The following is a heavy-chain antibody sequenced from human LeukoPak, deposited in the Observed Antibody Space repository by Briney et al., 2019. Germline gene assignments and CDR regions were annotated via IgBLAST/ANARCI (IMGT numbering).Heavy chain of an antibody. CDR1: GYSINSGYH. CDR3: ARHLAYYYDSSGYYQNFDY. J-gene: IGHJ4*02. V-gene: IGHV4-38-2*01. D-gene: IGHD3-22*01. CDR2: MHHTGST. Sequence: PSETLSLTCSVSGYSINSGYHWGWIRQPPGKGLEWIAIMHHTGSTHYNPSLQSRVTISVDTSKNQFSLKLSSVTAADTAVYYCARHLAYYYDSSGYYQNFDYWGQGTLVTVSS.